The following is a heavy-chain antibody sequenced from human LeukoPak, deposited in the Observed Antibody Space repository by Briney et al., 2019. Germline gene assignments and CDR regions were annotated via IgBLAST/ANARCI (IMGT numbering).Heavy chain of an antibody. Sequence: GRSLRLSCAASGFTFSSYAMHWVRQAPGKGLEWVAVISYDGSNKYYADSVKGRFTISRDNSKNTLYLQMNSLRAEDTAVYYCARGFTMILYYFDYWGQGTLATVSS. CDR2: ISYDGSNK. V-gene: IGHV3-30*04. CDR1: GFTFSSYA. D-gene: IGHD3-22*01. J-gene: IGHJ4*02. CDR3: ARGFTMILYYFDY.